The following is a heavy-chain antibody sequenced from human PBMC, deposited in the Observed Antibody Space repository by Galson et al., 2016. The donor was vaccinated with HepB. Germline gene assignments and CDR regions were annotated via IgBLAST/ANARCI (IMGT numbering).Heavy chain of an antibody. D-gene: IGHD2-2*01. V-gene: IGHV3-23*01. J-gene: IGHJ4*02. Sequence: SLRLSCAGSGFTFSSHPMNWVRQAPGKGLEWVSSIGSRGDDTYYADSVKGRFTVSRDNLKNTLYLQMSSLRADDTAVYYCAKRVSSSKYFDYWGQGTLVTVSS. CDR1: GFTFSSHP. CDR2: IGSRGDDT. CDR3: AKRVSSSKYFDY.